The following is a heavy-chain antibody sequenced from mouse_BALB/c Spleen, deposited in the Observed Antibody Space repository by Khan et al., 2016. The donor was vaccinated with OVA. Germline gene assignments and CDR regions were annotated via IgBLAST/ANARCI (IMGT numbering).Heavy chain of an antibody. Sequence: EVQLQQSGPGLVKPSQSLSLTCTVTGYSITTDYAWNWIRQFPGKKLEWMGYISYSGNTKYNPSLKSRISITRDTSKNQYFLQLKSVTTEDTARDRYASVYKGGFDYWGQGTTLTVSS. CDR2: ISYSGNT. CDR3: ASVYKGGFDY. V-gene: IGHV3-2*02. J-gene: IGHJ2*01. CDR1: GYSITTDYA. D-gene: IGHD1-1*01.